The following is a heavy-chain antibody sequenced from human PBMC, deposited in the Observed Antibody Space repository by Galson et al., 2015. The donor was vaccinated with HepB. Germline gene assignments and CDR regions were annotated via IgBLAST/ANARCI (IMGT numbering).Heavy chain of an antibody. J-gene: IGHJ6*02. D-gene: IGHD6-13*01. CDR1: GYTFTSYG. V-gene: IGHV1-18*04. CDR3: ARDLLGGSSSWGYYYGMDV. CDR2: ISAYNGNT. Sequence: SVKVSCKASGYTFTSYGISWVRQAPGQGLEWMGWISAYNGNTNYAQKLQGRVTMTTDTSTSTAYMELRSLRSDDTAVYYCARDLLGGSSSWGYYYGMDVWGQGTTVTVSS.